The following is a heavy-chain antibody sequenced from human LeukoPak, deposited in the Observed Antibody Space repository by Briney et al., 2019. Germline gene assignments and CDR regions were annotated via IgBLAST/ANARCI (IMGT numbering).Heavy chain of an antibody. CDR2: ISGAGGGT. J-gene: IGHJ4*02. CDR1: GFAFSIFA. V-gene: IGHV3-23*01. Sequence: PGGSLRLSCETSGFAFSIFAMAWVRQAPGKGLEWVSSISGAGGGTYYAGSVKGRFTISRDNLQNTLYLQMESLRGEDTAIYFCARRGHPCDGGGYQFDYWGQGIPVTVSS. D-gene: IGHD3-22*01. CDR3: ARRGHPCDGGGYQFDY.